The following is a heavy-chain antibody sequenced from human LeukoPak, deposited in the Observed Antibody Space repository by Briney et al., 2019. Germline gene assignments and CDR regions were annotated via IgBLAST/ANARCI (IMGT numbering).Heavy chain of an antibody. D-gene: IGHD3-16*01. V-gene: IGHV3-30*04. J-gene: IGHJ4*02. CDR3: VKEGVEYSYSYGDY. Sequence: GRSLRLSCAASGFIFNNYALHWVRQAPGKGLEWVALISYDGGDKYYAESMKGRITISRDNAENTLYLQMNNLRPDDTAFYFCVKEGVEYSYSYGDYWGQGTLVTVSS. CDR2: ISYDGGDK. CDR1: GFIFNNYA.